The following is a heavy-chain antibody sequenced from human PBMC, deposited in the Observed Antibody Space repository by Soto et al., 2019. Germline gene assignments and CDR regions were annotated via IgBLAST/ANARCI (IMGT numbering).Heavy chain of an antibody. CDR2: INSGSSTI. CDR3: GRDRGSTGYDLQY. V-gene: IGHV3-48*02. Sequence: EVQLVESGGGLVQPGGSLRLSCAASGFPFSSYAMNWVRQAPGKGLEWVSYINSGSSTIYYADSANGRFTISRDNAKNSLSLPMNCLRDEYPAVYFCGRDRGSTGYDLQYWGQRALVAVSS. CDR1: GFPFSSYA. J-gene: IGHJ1*01. D-gene: IGHD5-12*01.